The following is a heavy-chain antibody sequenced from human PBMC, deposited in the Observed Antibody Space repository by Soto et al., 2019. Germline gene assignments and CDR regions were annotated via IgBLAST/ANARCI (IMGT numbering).Heavy chain of an antibody. V-gene: IGHV2-5*01. D-gene: IGHD2-15*01. CDR3: AHRHDLGGFDI. J-gene: IGHJ3*02. CDR1: GFSLNTRAVG. CDR2: INWNDDE. Sequence: QITLKESGPTLVKPTQTLTLTCTFSGFSLNTRAVGVGWIRQPPGKALEWLALINWNDDERYSPSLKDRLTIAKDTSRNHVVLTMTNVDPVDTATYYCAHRHDLGGFDIWGPVTTVTVSS.